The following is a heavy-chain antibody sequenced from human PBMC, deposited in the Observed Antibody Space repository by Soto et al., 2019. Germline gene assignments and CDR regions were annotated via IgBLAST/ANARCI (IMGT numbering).Heavy chain of an antibody. CDR2: IYYSGST. V-gene: IGHV4-39*01. D-gene: IGHD2-15*01. Sequence: PSETLSLTCTVSGGSISSSSYYWGWIRQPPGKGLEWIGSIYYSGSTYYNPSLKSRVTISVDTSKNQFSLKLSSVTAADTAVYYCARKWRSCSGGSCYLGNWFDPWGQGTLVT. J-gene: IGHJ5*02. CDR3: ARKWRSCSGGSCYLGNWFDP. CDR1: GGSISSSSYY.